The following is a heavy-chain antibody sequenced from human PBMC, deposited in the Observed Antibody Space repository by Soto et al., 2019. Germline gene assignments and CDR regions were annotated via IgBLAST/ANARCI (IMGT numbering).Heavy chain of an antibody. D-gene: IGHD3-22*01. CDR1: GGSISSYY. Sequence: SETLSLTCTVSGGSISSYYWSWIRQPPGEGLEWIGYIYYSGSTNYNPSLKSRVTISVDTSKNQFSLKLSSVTAADAAAYYCAREPPDYYDSSGYYQKHYFDYWGQGTLVTVSS. CDR2: IYYSGST. J-gene: IGHJ4*02. CDR3: AREPPDYYDSSGYYQKHYFDY. V-gene: IGHV4-59*01.